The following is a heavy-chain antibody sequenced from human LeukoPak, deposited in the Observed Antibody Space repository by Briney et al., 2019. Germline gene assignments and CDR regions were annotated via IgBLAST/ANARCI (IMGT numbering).Heavy chain of an antibody. CDR1: GFTFRSYW. CDR2: IKSDGSST. J-gene: IGHJ3*02. V-gene: IGHV3-74*01. D-gene: IGHD4-17*01. Sequence: GSLRLSCAASGFTFRSYWMHWVRLPPGKGLVWVSRIKSDGSSTSYADFVKGRFTISRDNAKNTLYLQMNSLRAEDTAVYYCARGDPTVTTTGSGGLDIWGQGTMVIVSS. CDR3: ARGDPTVTTTGSGGLDI.